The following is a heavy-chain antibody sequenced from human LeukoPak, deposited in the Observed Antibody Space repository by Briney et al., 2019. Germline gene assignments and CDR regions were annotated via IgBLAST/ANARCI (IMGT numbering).Heavy chain of an antibody. Sequence: PSETLSLTCTVSGDSISSYYWSWLRQPPGKGLEWIGYIYYSGSTNYNPSLKSRVTISVDTSKNQFSLKLSSVTAADTAVYYCARRGVVIASDAFDIWGQGTMVTVSS. CDR3: ARRGVVIASDAFDI. CDR2: IYYSGST. V-gene: IGHV4-59*01. D-gene: IGHD2-21*01. J-gene: IGHJ3*02. CDR1: GDSISSYY.